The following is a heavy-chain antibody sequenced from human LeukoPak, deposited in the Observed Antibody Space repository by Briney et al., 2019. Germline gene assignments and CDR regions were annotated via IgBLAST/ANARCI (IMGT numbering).Heavy chain of an antibody. D-gene: IGHD2-8*01. V-gene: IGHV3-48*01. J-gene: IGHJ4*02. CDR2: ITSSSSTI. Sequence: RPGGSLRLSCAASGFTFSTYSMNWVRQAPGKGLEWISYITSSSSTIYYADSVKGRLTISRDNAKNSLYLQMNSLRAEDTAVYYCARDPNYFDYWGQGTLVTASS. CDR3: ARDPNYFDY. CDR1: GFTFSTYS.